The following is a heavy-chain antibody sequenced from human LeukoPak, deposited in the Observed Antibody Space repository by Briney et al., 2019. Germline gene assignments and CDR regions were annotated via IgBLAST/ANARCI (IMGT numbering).Heavy chain of an antibody. CDR2: INHSGST. J-gene: IGHJ4*02. CDR1: GGSFSGYY. V-gene: IGHV4-34*01. Sequence: PSETLSLTCAVYGGSFSGYYWSWIRQPPGEGLEWIGEINHSGSTNYNPSLKSRVTISVDTSKNQFSLKLSSVTAADTAVYYCARGGTTVTSRLRRPNDYWGQGTLVTVSS. CDR3: ARGGTTVTSRLRRPNDY. D-gene: IGHD4-17*01.